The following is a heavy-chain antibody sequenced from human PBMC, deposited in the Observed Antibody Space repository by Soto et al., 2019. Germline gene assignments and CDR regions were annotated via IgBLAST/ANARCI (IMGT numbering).Heavy chain of an antibody. J-gene: IGHJ4*02. Sequence: VRLVDSGGDLVKPGESLRLSCVAYGFTFIDYYMNWVRQAPGKGLEWVSYISSTGKNIYYSDSVKGRFIVSRDNAKNSLFLQMNSLTVDDTAIYYCGRSHGAGSYWGRGTRVTVSS. CDR1: GFTFIDYY. CDR3: GRSHGAGSY. V-gene: IGHV3-11*01. CDR2: ISSTGKNI. D-gene: IGHD4-17*01.